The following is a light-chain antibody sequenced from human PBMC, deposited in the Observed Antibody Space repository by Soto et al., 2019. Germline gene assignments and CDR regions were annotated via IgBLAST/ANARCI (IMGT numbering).Light chain of an antibody. CDR1: QGISNW. V-gene: IGKV1-12*01. CDR3: QQGNIFPLT. CDR2: IVS. J-gene: IGKJ4*01. Sequence: IRVSMSPASVSVSIGDGVTITCRASQGISNWLAWYQQKPGKAPKVLISIVSSLQSGVPSRFSGSRSETDFTLTITSLQPEDSATYYCQQGNIFPLTFCGRSNVDI.